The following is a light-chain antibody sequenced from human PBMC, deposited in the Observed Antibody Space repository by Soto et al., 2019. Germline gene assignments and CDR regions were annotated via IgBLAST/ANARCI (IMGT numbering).Light chain of an antibody. J-gene: IGKJ1*01. CDR2: GAS. Sequence: ERVMTQSPATLSVSPGERATLSCRASQSVGSNLAWYQQKPGQAPRLLIFGASSRATGVPARFSGSGSGTEFTLTINSLQSEDFAVYFCQQYGSSPWTLGQGTKVDIK. V-gene: IGKV3-15*01. CDR1: QSVGSN. CDR3: QQYGSSPWT.